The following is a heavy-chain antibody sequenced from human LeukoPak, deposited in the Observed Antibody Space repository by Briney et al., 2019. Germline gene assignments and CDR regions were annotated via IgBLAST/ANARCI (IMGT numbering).Heavy chain of an antibody. CDR3: AIATAGPIHYFGX. V-gene: IGHV3-74*01. J-gene: IGHJ4*02. CDR2: INFDGSRT. D-gene: IGHD6-13*01. CDR1: GVTFSNYW. Sequence: GGSLRLSCEASGVTFSNYWMHWVRQAPGKGPVWVSRINFDGSRTAYADSVKGRFTISRDSAKNTLYLQMDSLGAEDTAVYYCAIATAGPIHYFGXXGQXIXXTVSS.